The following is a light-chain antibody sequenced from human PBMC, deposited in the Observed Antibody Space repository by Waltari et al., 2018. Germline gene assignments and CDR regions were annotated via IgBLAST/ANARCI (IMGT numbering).Light chain of an antibody. V-gene: IGLV4-69*01. J-gene: IGLJ3*02. Sequence: QLVLTQSPSASASLGPSVTLTCTLDSGHSSNIVAWLQQQPEEGPRYLMKINSDGSHSKGDEIPDRFSGSSSGAERYLTISSVQSEDEADYYCQTGGHGTWVFGGGTKLTVL. CDR3: QTGGHGTWV. CDR1: SGHSSNI. CDR2: INSDGSH.